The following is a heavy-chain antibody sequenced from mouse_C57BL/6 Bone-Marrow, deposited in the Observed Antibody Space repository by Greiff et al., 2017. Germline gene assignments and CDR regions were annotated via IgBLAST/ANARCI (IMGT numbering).Heavy chain of an antibody. Sequence: EVQLQESGGGLVKPGGSLKLSCAASGFTFSDYGMHWVRQAPEKGLEWVAYISSGSSTIYYADTVKGRFTISRDNAKNTLFLQMTSLRSEDTAMYYCARGLYYGGFAYWGQGTLVTVSA. CDR1: GFTFSDYG. CDR3: ARGLYYGGFAY. V-gene: IGHV5-17*01. CDR2: ISSGSSTI. D-gene: IGHD2-13*01. J-gene: IGHJ3*01.